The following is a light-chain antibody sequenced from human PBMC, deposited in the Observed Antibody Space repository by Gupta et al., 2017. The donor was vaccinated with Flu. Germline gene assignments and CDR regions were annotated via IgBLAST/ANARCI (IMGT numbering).Light chain of an antibody. V-gene: IGKV1-39*01. Sequence: DIQMTQSPSSLSASVGDRVTITCRASQSIRSYLNWYQQKPGKAPKLLIYAASSLKSGVPSRFSGSGSGTDSTLTISSLQPEDFATYYCQQSYSTPRTFGQGTKVEIK. CDR3: QQSYSTPRT. CDR2: AAS. CDR1: QSIRSY. J-gene: IGKJ1*01.